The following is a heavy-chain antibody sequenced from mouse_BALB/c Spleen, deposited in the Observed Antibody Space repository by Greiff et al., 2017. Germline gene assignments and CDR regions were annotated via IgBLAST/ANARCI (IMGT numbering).Heavy chain of an antibody. CDR3: ARGGYRYRYAMDY. CDR1: GFSLTSYG. J-gene: IGHJ4*01. Sequence: VKLMESGPGLVQPSQSLSITCTVSGFSLTSYGVHWVRQSPGKGLEWLGVIWSGGSTDYNAAFISRLSISKDNSKSQVFFKMNSLQANDTAIYYCARGGYRYRYAMDYWGQGTSVTVSS. D-gene: IGHD2-14*01. V-gene: IGHV2-2*02. CDR2: IWSGGST.